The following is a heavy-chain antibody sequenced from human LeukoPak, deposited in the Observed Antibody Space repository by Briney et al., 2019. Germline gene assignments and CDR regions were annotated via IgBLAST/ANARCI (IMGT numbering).Heavy chain of an antibody. D-gene: IGHD3-9*01. CDR2: ISWNSGSI. CDR3: ATQRSYDILTDYYPFDY. J-gene: IGHJ4*02. Sequence: GRSVTHLRSVSWFTHEDYVMLGLRQAPGRGVEGVAGISWNSGSIGYAPSAKGRFTSSRDNAKNSLYLQMNILSAEDTALHYSATQRSYDILTDYYPFDYWGQGTLVTAPS. CDR1: WFTHEDYV. V-gene: IGHV3-9*01.